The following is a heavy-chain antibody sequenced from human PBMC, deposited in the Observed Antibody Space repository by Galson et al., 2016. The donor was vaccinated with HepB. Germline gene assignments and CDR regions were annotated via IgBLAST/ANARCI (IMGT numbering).Heavy chain of an antibody. V-gene: IGHV4-39*07. J-gene: IGHJ5*02. CDR2: INDSGST. CDR3: AENLGETLP. D-gene: IGHD3-10*01. CDR1: GGSISSSSYY. Sequence: ETLSLTCTVSGGSISSSSYYWSWIRQPPGKGLEWIGEINDSGSTSYNPSLKSRVAISIDTSKNQFSLRLSSVTAADTAVYYCAENLGETLPWGQGALVTVSS.